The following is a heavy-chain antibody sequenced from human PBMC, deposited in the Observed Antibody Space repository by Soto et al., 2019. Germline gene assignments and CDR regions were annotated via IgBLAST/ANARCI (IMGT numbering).Heavy chain of an antibody. CDR1: GFTFDDYA. CDR3: AKVVVGATSHSDFDS. V-gene: IGHV3-9*01. J-gene: IGHJ4*02. D-gene: IGHD2-15*01. Sequence: PGGSLRLSCAASGFTFDDYAMHWVRQVPGKGLEWVSGINWNSGSIGYGDSVKGRFAISRDNAKNSLHLQMNSLSAEDTAVYYCAKVVVGATSHSDFDSWGQGTLVTVSS. CDR2: INWNSGSI.